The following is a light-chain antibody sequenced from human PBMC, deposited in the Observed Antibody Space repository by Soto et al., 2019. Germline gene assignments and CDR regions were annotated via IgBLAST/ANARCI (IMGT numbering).Light chain of an antibody. J-gene: IGKJ1*01. Sequence: DIQMTQSPSTLYGSVGDRVTITCRASQSISSWLAWYQQKPGKPPKLLIYKASSLETGVPSRFSGSGSGTEFTLPISSLQPDDFATYYCQQYNSFPTFGQGTKVELK. CDR2: KAS. CDR1: QSISSW. V-gene: IGKV1-5*03. CDR3: QQYNSFPT.